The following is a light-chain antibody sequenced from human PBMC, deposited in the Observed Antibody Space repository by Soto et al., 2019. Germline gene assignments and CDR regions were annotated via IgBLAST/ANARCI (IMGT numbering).Light chain of an antibody. V-gene: IGLV2-8*01. CDR3: SSYAGSNNVI. CDR2: EVT. Sequence: QSALTQPPSASGSPGQSVAISCSGTSSDVGGYNYVSWYQQHPGKAPKLMLYEVTKRPSGVPDRFSGSKSGNTASLTVSGLQAEDEAEYYCSSYAGSNNVIFGGGTKVTVL. J-gene: IGLJ2*01. CDR1: SSDVGGYNY.